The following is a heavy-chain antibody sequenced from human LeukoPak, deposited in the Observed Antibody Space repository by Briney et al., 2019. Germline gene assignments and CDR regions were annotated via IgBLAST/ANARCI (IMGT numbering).Heavy chain of an antibody. CDR2: VYYSGGT. CDR3: ARGRGADY. J-gene: IGHJ4*02. Sequence: PWETLSLTCTVSGDSISGSTYYWGWLRQPPGKGLEWIGSVYYSGGTYYNPSLKSRVTISADTSKNQFSLKLNSVTAADTAVYYCARGRGADYWGQGTLVTVSS. V-gene: IGHV4-39*07. CDR1: GDSISGSTYY.